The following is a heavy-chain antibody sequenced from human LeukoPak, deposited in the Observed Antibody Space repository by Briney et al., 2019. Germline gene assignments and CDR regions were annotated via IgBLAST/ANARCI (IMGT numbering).Heavy chain of an antibody. V-gene: IGHV4-34*01. CDR1: GGSFSGYY. CDR3: ARWPGWLQFGYYFDY. CDR2: INHSGST. Sequence: SETLSLTCAVYGGSFSGYYWSWIRQPPGKGLEWIGEINHSGSTNYNPSLKGRVTISVDTSKNQFSLKLSSVTAADTAVYYCARWPGWLQFGYYFDYWGQGTLVTVSS. D-gene: IGHD5-24*01. J-gene: IGHJ4*02.